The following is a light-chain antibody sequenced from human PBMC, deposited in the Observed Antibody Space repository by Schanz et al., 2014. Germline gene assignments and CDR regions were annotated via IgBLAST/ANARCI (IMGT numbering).Light chain of an antibody. J-gene: IGLJ3*02. CDR1: SSNIGNNY. CDR3: GTWDTSLSVVM. CDR2: DNN. Sequence: QSVLTQPPSVSAAPGQKVTISCSGSSSNIGNNYVSWYQQLPGTAPKLLIYDNNKGPSGIPDRFSGSKSGTSATLGITGLQTGDEADCCGGTWDTSLSVVMFGAGTKLTV. V-gene: IGLV1-51*01.